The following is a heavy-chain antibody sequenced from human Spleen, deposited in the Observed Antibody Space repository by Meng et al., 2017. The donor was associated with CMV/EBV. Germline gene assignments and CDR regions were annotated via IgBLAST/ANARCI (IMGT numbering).Heavy chain of an antibody. V-gene: IGHV3-21*01. CDR1: GFTFSSYS. D-gene: IGHD1-7*01. CDR3: ARESGITGTTGVDY. J-gene: IGHJ4*02. CDR2: ISSSSSYI. Sequence: GESLKISCAASGFTFSSYSMNWVRQAPGKGLEWVSSISSSSSYIYYADSVKGRFTISRDNAKNSLYLQMNSLRAEDTAVYYCARESGITGTTGVDYWGQGTLVTVSS.